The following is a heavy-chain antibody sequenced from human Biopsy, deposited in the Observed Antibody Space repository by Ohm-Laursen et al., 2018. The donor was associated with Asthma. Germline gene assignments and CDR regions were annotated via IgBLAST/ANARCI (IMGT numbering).Heavy chain of an antibody. CDR1: NGSISSNFYY. D-gene: IGHD6-13*01. CDR3: ARQKLAAAEGPFAL. CDR2: IHKNGIG. Sequence: SQTLSLTWTVSNGSISSNFYYWGWIRQPPGKGLEWVGSIHKNGIGYYKSSLKSRLTISVDTSKNQFSLKVTSVTAADTAVYYCARQKLAAAEGPFALWGQGTMVTVSS. V-gene: IGHV4-39*01. J-gene: IGHJ3*01.